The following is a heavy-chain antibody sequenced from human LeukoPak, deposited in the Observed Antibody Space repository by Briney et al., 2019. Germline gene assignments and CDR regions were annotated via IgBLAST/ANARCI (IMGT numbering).Heavy chain of an antibody. CDR3: ASSTTVTTAIDY. J-gene: IGHJ4*02. CDR2: IYHSGST. CDR1: GGSISSSNW. D-gene: IGHD4-17*01. Sequence: PSETLSLTCAVSGGSISSSNWWSWVRPPPGKGLEWIGEIYHSGSTNYNPSLKSRVTISVDKSKNQFSLKLSSVTAADTAVYYCASSTTVTTAIDYWGQGTLVTVSS. V-gene: IGHV4-4*02.